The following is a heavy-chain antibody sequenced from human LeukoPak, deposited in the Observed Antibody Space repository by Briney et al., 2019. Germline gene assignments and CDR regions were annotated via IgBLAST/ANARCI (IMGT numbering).Heavy chain of an antibody. CDR3: ARGGNLGAFDI. V-gene: IGHV1-69*04. J-gene: IGHJ3*02. CDR1: GGTFSSYA. D-gene: IGHD2-21*02. CDR2: IIPILGIA. Sequence: SVKVSCKASGGTFSSYAISWVRPAPGQGLEWMGRIIPILGIANYAQKFQGRVTITADKSTSTACMELSSLRSEDTAVYYCARGGNLGAFDIWGQGTMVTVSS.